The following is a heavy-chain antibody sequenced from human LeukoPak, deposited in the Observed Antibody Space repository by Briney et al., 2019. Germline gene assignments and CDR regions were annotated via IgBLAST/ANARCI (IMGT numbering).Heavy chain of an antibody. CDR1: GFTFSSYA. CDR2: ISGSGGST. CDR3: AKEPPIIVGATTELDY. Sequence: PGGSLRLSCAASGFTFSSYAMSWVRQAPGKGLEWVSAISGSGGSTYYADSVKGRFTISRDNSKNTLYLQMNSLRAEDTAVYYCAKEPPIIVGATTELDYWGQGTLVTVSS. V-gene: IGHV3-23*01. J-gene: IGHJ4*02. D-gene: IGHD1-26*01.